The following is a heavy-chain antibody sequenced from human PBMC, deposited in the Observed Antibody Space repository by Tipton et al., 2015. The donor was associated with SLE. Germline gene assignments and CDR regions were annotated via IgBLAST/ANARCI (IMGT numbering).Heavy chain of an antibody. Sequence: TLSLTCAVYGGSFSGYYWSWIRQPPGKGLEWIGEINHSGSTNYNPSLKSRVTISVDTSKNQFSLKLSSVTAADTAVYYCARSRGIAAAEDYWGQGTLVTVPS. D-gene: IGHD6-25*01. CDR2: INHSGST. CDR1: GGSFSGYY. CDR3: ARSRGIAAAEDY. J-gene: IGHJ4*02. V-gene: IGHV4-34*01.